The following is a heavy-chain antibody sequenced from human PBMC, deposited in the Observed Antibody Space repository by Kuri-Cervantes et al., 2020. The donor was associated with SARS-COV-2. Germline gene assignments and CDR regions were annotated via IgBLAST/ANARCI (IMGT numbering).Heavy chain of an antibody. CDR1: GGXXXSYA. CDR2: IIRIXGTA. J-gene: IGHJ4*02. V-gene: IGHV1-69*13. CDR3: ARGVAYXDYVWGSCGAWYFDY. D-gene: IGHD3-16*01. Sequence: SVKASXKASGGXXXSYAIXWVRQAPGQGREWMGGIIRIXGTAXYAPKFQGRVTIXADESTSTAYMXLSSLRSEDTAVYYCARGVAYXDYVWGSCGAWYFDYWGQGTLVTVSS.